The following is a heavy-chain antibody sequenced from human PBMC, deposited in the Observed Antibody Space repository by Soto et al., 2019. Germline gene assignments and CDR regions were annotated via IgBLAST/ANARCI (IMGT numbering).Heavy chain of an antibody. Sequence: QVQLQESGPGLVKPSETLSLTCSVSGDSISSGSHYWSWIRQRPGKGLERIGYSYYSGTTYYSPSLKSRVINSANTSKNQFSLRLTSVTAADTAVYYCARGDYSNYSGSKYWGQGMLVTVSS. CDR2: SYYSGTT. D-gene: IGHD2-15*01. V-gene: IGHV4-31*03. CDR3: ARGDYSNYSGSKY. CDR1: GDSISSGSHY. J-gene: IGHJ1*01.